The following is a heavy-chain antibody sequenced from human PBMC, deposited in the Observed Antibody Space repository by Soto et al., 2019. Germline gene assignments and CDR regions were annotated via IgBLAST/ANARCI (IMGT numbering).Heavy chain of an antibody. D-gene: IGHD1-1*01. V-gene: IGHV4-39*01. CDR2: SSYNGGT. CDR3: ARHRIEVVWRGFDF. Sequence: PSETLSLTCTVSADSSTISNSYWGWLRQPPGKGLQWIGSSSYNGGTFYNPSLKGRVAISVDTSKKQSSLQVTSVTAADTAVHYCARHRIEVVWRGFDFWGQGXPVTVSS. CDR1: ADSSTISNSY. J-gene: IGHJ4*02.